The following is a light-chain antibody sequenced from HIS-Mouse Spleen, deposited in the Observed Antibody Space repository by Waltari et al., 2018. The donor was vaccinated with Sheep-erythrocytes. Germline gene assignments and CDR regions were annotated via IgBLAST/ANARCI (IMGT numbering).Light chain of an antibody. J-gene: IGLJ2*01. Sequence: QSALTQPRSVSGSPGQSVTISCPGTSRDVGGYNYVSWYQQHPGKAPKPMIYDVSKRPSGVPDRFSGSNSGNTATLTISGTQAMDEADYYCQAWDSSTAVFGGGTKLTVL. CDR3: QAWDSSTAV. CDR1: SRDVGGYNY. CDR2: DVS. V-gene: IGLV2-11*01.